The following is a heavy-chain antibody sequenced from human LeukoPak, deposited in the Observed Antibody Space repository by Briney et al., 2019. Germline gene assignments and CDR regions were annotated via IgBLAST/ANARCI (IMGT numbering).Heavy chain of an antibody. V-gene: IGHV1-2*02. CDR1: GYTFTGYY. CDR2: INPNSGGT. CDR3: ARVWDCSSTSCYSFDY. D-gene: IGHD2-2*02. Sequence: ASVKVSCKASGYTFTGYYMHWVRQAPGQGLKWMGWINPNSGGTNYAQKFQGRVTMTRDTSISTAYMELSRLRSDDTAVYYCARVWDCSSTSCYSFDYWGQGTLVTVSS. J-gene: IGHJ4*02.